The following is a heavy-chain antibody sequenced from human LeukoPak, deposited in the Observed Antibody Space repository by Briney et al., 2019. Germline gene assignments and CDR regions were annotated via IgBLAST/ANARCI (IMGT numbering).Heavy chain of an antibody. J-gene: IGHJ6*02. D-gene: IGHD1-26*01. Sequence: GGSLRLSCAASGFTFSSYSMNWVRQAPGKGLEWVSSISSSSSYIYYADSVKGRFTISRDNAKNSLYLQMNSLRAEDTAVYYCARDQVERNYYYYGMDVWGQGTTVTVSS. V-gene: IGHV3-21*01. CDR2: ISSSSSYI. CDR1: GFTFSSYS. CDR3: ARDQVERNYYYYGMDV.